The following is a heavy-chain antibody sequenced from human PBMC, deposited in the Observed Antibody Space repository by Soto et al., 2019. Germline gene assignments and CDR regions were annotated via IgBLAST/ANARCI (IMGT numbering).Heavy chain of an antibody. CDR1: GYIFVNYD. J-gene: IGHJ6*02. Sequence: QVQLVQSGDEVKKPGDSVKVSCKASGYIFVNYDIAWVRQAPGQGLEWMGWISPYNGNTHYATQVQGKITMTTDTFTSTDYMDLGSLTTGDTAVYYCAMVDNYVTTTPLDVWGQGNTVTVSS. V-gene: IGHV1-18*01. CDR2: ISPYNGNT. D-gene: IGHD3-16*01. CDR3: AMVDNYVTTTPLDV.